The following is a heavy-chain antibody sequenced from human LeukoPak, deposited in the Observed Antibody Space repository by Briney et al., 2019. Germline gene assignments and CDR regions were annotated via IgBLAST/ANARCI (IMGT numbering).Heavy chain of an antibody. CDR2: IYYSGST. V-gene: IGHV4-30-4*01. D-gene: IGHD4-23*01. CDR1: XY. CDR3: ARLYGGNSGVDY. Sequence: XYXXXXRQPPGKGLEWIGYIYYSGSTYYNPSLKSRVTISVDTSKNQFSLKLSSVTAADTAVYYCARLYGGNSGVDYWGQGTLVTVSS. J-gene: IGHJ4*02.